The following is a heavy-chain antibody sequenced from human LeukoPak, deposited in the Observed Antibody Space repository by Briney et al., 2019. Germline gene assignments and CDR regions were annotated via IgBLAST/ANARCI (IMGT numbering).Heavy chain of an antibody. CDR3: ARDGGIAAAGTDYYYMDV. CDR2: IIPIFGTA. CDR1: GGTFISYA. Sequence: ASVTVSFKASGGTFISYAISWVRQAPGQGLEWMGGIIPIFGTANYAQKFQGRVTITADKSTSTAYMELSSLRSEDTAVYYCARDGGIAAAGTDYYYMDVWGKGTTVTVSS. D-gene: IGHD6-13*01. V-gene: IGHV1-69*06. J-gene: IGHJ6*03.